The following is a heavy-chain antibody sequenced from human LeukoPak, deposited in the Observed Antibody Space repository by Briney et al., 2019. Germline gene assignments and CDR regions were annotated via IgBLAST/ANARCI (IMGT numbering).Heavy chain of an antibody. CDR2: IWYDGSNN. CDR3: ARDMEGYCSGGSCYMYF. J-gene: IGHJ4*02. D-gene: IGHD2-15*01. Sequence: PGGSLRLSCAASGFTFSSYGMHWVRQAPGKGLEWVAVIWYDGSNNYYADSVKGRFTISRDNSKNTLYLQMNSLRAEDTAVYYCARDMEGYCSGGSCYMYFWGQGTLVTVSS. V-gene: IGHV3-33*01. CDR1: GFTFSSYG.